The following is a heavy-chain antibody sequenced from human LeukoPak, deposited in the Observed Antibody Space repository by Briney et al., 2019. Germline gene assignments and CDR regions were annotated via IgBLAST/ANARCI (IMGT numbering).Heavy chain of an antibody. CDR1: GGSISSSNYY. J-gene: IGHJ4*02. Sequence: SETLSLTCTVSGGSISSSNYYWGWIRQPPGKGLEWIGSIFHTGSTYHNPSLKSRVTISVDTSKNQFSLKLNSVTAADTAVYYCARDHSSSSEDYWGQGTPVTVSS. V-gene: IGHV4-39*07. CDR2: IFHTGST. D-gene: IGHD6-13*01. CDR3: ARDHSSSSEDY.